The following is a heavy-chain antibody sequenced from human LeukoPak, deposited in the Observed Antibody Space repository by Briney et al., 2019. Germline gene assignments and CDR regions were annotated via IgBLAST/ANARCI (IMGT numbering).Heavy chain of an antibody. J-gene: IGHJ4*02. CDR2: IIPILGIA. D-gene: IGHD5-24*01. Sequence: SVKVSCKASGGTFSSYAISWVQQAPGQGLEWMGRIIPILGIANYAQKFQGRVTITADKSTSTAYMELSSLRSEDTAVYYCAREPTDGSCHFDNWGQGALVTVSS. CDR3: AREPTDGSCHFDN. V-gene: IGHV1-69*04. CDR1: GGTFSSYA.